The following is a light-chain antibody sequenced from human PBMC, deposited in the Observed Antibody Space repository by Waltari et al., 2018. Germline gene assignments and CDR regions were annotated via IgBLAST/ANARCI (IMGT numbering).Light chain of an antibody. Sequence: EIVLTQSPATLSLSPGERATLSCRASQSVSSYLAWYQQTPGQAPRLLIYDASNRATGIPARFSGIGSGTDFTLTISSLEREDFAVYYCQHRSNWPRTFGQGTKVEIK. CDR3: QHRSNWPRT. J-gene: IGKJ1*01. CDR2: DAS. V-gene: IGKV3-11*01. CDR1: QSVSSY.